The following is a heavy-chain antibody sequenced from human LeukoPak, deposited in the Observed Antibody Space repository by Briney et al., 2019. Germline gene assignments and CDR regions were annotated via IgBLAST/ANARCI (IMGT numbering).Heavy chain of an antibody. CDR1: GFTFDDYA. CDR3: AKAEGGWESLPSDY. D-gene: IGHD1-26*01. J-gene: IGHJ4*02. CDR2: ISWNSGNI. V-gene: IGHV3-9*01. Sequence: GRSLRLSCAASGFTFDDYAVHWVRHAPGKGLEWVSGISWNSGNIGYADSVKGRSTISRDNAKNSLYLQMNSLRSEDTALYYCAKAEGGWESLPSDYWGQGTLVTVSS.